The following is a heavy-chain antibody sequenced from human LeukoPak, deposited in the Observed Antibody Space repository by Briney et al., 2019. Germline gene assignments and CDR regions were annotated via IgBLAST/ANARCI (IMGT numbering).Heavy chain of an antibody. CDR3: ARAQGATYYYGSGSYVYYFDY. CDR1: GGSISSYY. CDR2: IYYSGST. J-gene: IGHJ4*02. V-gene: IGHV4-59*01. Sequence: PSETLSLTCTVSGGSISSYYWSWIRQPPGKGLEWIGYIYYSGSTNYNPSLKSRVTISVDTSKNQFSLKLSSVTAADTALYDCARAQGATYYYGSGSYVYYFDYWGPGTLVTVSS. D-gene: IGHD3-10*01.